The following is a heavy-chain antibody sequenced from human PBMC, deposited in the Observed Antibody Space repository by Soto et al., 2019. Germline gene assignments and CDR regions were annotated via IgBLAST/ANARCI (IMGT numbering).Heavy chain of an antibody. V-gene: IGHV3-53*01. D-gene: IGHD5-12*01. CDR2: IHSDVTT. CDR1: WFSVISNS. J-gene: IGHJ5*02. CDR3: ARELSGSWYNWFDP. Sequence: GGSVRLSCAASWFSVISNSMSWVRQAPGKGLEWVSVIHSDVTTYYADSVKGRFIISRDNSKDTLYLQMNRLRAEDTAVYYCARELSGSWYNWFDPWGQGTLVTVSS.